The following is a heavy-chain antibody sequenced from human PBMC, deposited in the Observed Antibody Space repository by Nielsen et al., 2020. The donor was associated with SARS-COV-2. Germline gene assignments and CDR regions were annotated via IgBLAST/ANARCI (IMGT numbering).Heavy chain of an antibody. CDR3: AKESSDGYYYDSSGRDY. D-gene: IGHD3-22*01. CDR2: ISSSSSYI. Sequence: GESLKISCAASGFTFSSYSMDWVRQAPGTGLEWVSAISSSSSYIYYADSVKARFTISRDNAKNSLYLQMNSLRAEDTALYYCAKESSDGYYYDSSGRDYWGQGALVTVSS. V-gene: IGHV3-21*04. J-gene: IGHJ4*02. CDR1: GFTFSSYS.